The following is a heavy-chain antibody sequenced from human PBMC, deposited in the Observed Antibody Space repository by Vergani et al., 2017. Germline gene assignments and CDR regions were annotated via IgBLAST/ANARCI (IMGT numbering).Heavy chain of an antibody. V-gene: IGHV3-33*01. CDR1: GFTFSSYG. D-gene: IGHD7-27*01. J-gene: IGHJ3*02. CDR3: AGDKLGIGDAFDI. CDR2: IWYDGSNK. Sequence: QVQLVESGGGVVQPGRSLRLSCAASGFTFSSYGMHWVRQAPGKGLEWVAVIWYDGSNKYYADSVKGRFTISRDNSKNTLYLQMNSLRAEDTAVYYCAGDKLGIGDAFDIWGQGTMVTGSS.